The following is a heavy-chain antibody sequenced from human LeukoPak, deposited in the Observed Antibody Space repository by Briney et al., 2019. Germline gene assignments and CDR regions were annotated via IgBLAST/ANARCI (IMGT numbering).Heavy chain of an antibody. Sequence: PGGSLRLSCAGSGFTFSDYYMSWIRQAPGKGLEWVSYIRSSRSYTNYADSVKGRFTVSRDNAKNSLYLQMNSLRAEDTAVYYCARGRSGSAEDGDYGTHGDHWGQGTLVTVSS. D-gene: IGHD4-17*01. CDR3: ARGRSGSAEDGDYGTHGDH. V-gene: IGHV3-11*05. J-gene: IGHJ4*02. CDR1: GFTFSDYY. CDR2: IRSSRSYT.